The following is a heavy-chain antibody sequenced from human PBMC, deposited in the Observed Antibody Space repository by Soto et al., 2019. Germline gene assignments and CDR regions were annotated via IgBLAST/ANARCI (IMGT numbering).Heavy chain of an antibody. J-gene: IGHJ6*02. D-gene: IGHD5-18*01. CDR3: ARTVDTAMVLYYYYGMDV. V-gene: IGHV1-3*01. Sequence: GASVKVSCKASGYTFTSYAMHWVRQAPGQRLEWMGWINAGNGNTEYSQKFQGRVTITRDTSASTAYMELSSLRSEDTAVYYCARTVDTAMVLYYYYGMDVWGQGTTVTVSS. CDR1: GYTFTSYA. CDR2: INAGNGNT.